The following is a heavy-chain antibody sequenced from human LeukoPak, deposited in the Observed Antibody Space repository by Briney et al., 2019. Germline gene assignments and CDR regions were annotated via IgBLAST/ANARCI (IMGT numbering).Heavy chain of an antibody. J-gene: IGHJ6*03. CDR3: ARYGSSSLRAGYYYYMDV. V-gene: IGHV4-39*07. D-gene: IGHD6-6*01. CDR2: IYYSGST. CDR1: GGSISSSSHY. Sequence: PSETLSLTCSVSGGSISSSSHYWDWIRQPPGEGLEWIGSIYYSGSTYYNPSLKSRVTISVDTSKNQFSLKLISVTAADTAVYYCARYGSSSLRAGYYYYMDVWGKGTTVTVSS.